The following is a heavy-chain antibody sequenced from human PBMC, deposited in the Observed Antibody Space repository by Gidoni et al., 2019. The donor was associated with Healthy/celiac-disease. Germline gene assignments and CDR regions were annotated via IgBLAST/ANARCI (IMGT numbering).Heavy chain of an antibody. CDR3: ARGPSYPHPGNYYYYMDV. J-gene: IGHJ6*03. CDR2: IYSGGST. CDR1: GFTVRSNY. D-gene: IGHD1-26*01. V-gene: IGHV3-53*01. Sequence: EVQLVDSGGGLIQPGGSLRLSCAASGFTVRSNYMSWVRQAPGKGLEWVSVIYSGGSTYYADSVKGRFTISRDNSKNTLYLQMNSLRAEDTAVYYCARGPSYPHPGNYYYYMDVWGKGTTVTVSS.